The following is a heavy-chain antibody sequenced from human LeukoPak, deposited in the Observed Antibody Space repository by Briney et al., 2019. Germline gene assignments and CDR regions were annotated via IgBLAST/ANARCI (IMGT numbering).Heavy chain of an antibody. Sequence: GGSLRLSCAASGFTFDDYGMSWVRQAPGKGLEWVSGINWNGGSTGYADSVKGRFTISRDNAKNSLYLQMNSLRAEDTALYYCAKDSDGYGGFSFDYWGQGTLVTVSS. CDR3: AKDSDGYGGFSFDY. J-gene: IGHJ4*02. D-gene: IGHD1-26*01. CDR1: GFTFDDYG. CDR2: INWNGGST. V-gene: IGHV3-20*04.